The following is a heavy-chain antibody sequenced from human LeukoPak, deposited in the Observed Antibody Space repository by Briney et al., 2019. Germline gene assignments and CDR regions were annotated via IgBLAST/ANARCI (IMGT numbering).Heavy chain of an antibody. CDR2: ISSSGGST. J-gene: IGHJ4*02. V-gene: IGHV3-23*01. Sequence: GGSLRLSCAASGFTFSSYAMSWVRQAPGKGLEWVSTISSSGGSTYYADSVKGRFTISRDNSENTVYLQMNSLRAKDTALYYCAKLNYYGSYWGQGTLVTVSS. D-gene: IGHD3-10*01. CDR3: AKLNYYGSY. CDR1: GFTFSSYA.